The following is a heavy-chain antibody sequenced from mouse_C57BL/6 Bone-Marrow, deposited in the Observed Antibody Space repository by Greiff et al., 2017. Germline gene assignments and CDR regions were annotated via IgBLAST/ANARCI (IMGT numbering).Heavy chain of an antibody. CDR3: ASHYYGSSYWYFDV. Sequence: EVKLVESGGGLVKPGGSLKLSCAASGFTFSDYGMHWVRQAPEKGLEWVAYISSGSSTIYYADTVKGRFTISRDNAKNTLFLQMTSLRSEDTAMYYCASHYYGSSYWYFDVWGTGTTVTVSS. CDR2: ISSGSSTI. CDR1: GFTFSDYG. J-gene: IGHJ1*03. D-gene: IGHD1-1*01. V-gene: IGHV5-17*01.